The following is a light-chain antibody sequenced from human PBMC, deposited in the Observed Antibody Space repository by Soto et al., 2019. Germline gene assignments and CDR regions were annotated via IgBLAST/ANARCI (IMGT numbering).Light chain of an antibody. J-gene: IGKJ4*01. CDR2: AAP. CDR1: QSVSSGY. CDR3: QQYGSSPLT. V-gene: IGKV3-20*01. Sequence: EILLTPSPGTLSLSPGERATLSCRASQSVSSGYLAWYQQKPGQPPRLLIYAAPSRATVIPDSFSGSGSGNDFTLTISRLEPEDCAVYYCQQYGSSPLTFGGGTKVEIK.